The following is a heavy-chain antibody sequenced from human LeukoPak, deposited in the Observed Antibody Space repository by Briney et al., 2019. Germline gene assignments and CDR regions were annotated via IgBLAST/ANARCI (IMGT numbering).Heavy chain of an antibody. CDR2: ISGSGGST. D-gene: IGHD1-26*01. CDR3: ARRWELLDLSGY. V-gene: IGHV3-23*01. J-gene: IGHJ4*02. Sequence: GGSLRLSCAASGFTFTSYAMIWVRQAPGKGLEWVSAISGSGGSTYYADSLKGRFTISRDNSKNTLYLQMNSLRAEDTAVYYCARRWELLDLSGYWGQGTLVTVSS. CDR1: GFTFTSYA.